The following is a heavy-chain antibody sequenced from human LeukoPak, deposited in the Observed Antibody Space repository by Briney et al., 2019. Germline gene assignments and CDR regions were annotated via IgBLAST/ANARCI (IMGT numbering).Heavy chain of an antibody. CDR1: GYSFTSYW. D-gene: IGHD5-12*01. CDR2: IYPGDSDT. Sequence: GESLKISCKGSGYSFTSYWIGWVRQMPGKGLEWMGIIYPGDSDTRYSPSFQGQVTISADKSISTAYLQWSSLKASDTAMYYCASRVATIGDAFDIWGQGTMVTVSS. CDR3: ASRVATIGDAFDI. J-gene: IGHJ3*02. V-gene: IGHV5-51*01.